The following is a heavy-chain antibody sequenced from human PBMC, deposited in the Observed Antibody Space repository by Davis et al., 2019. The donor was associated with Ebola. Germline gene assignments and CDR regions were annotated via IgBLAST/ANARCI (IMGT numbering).Heavy chain of an antibody. V-gene: IGHV3-33*03. CDR3: AARSSY. CDR2: IWYDGSYK. D-gene: IGHD3-10*01. Sequence: GGSLRLSCAASGFTFSSYGMHWVRQAPGKGLEWVAVIWYDGSYKYYVDSVKGRFTISRDNAKNSLYLQMNSLRAEDTAVYYCAARSSYWGQGTLVTVSS. J-gene: IGHJ4*02. CDR1: GFTFSSYG.